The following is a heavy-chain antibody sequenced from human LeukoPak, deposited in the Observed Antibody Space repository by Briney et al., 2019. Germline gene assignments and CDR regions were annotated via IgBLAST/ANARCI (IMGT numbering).Heavy chain of an antibody. CDR2: ISGSGGGT. CDR3: AKSRDSSVAFDY. D-gene: IGHD6-19*01. V-gene: IGHV3-23*01. J-gene: IGHJ4*02. CDR1: GFTFSSYA. Sequence: GGSLRLSCAASGFTFSSYAMTWVRQAPGKGLEWVSAISGSGGGTYYADSVKGRFSIFRDNSKNTQYLQMNSLRAEDTAVYYCAKSRDSSVAFDYWGQGTLVTVSS.